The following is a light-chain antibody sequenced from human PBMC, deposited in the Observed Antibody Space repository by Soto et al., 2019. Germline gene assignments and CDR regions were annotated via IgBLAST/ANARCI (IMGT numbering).Light chain of an antibody. V-gene: IGKV3D-15*01. CDR1: QSVDND. J-gene: IGKJ4*01. CDR3: QQSNNWPLT. CDR2: DAS. Sequence: EIVMTQSPATLSVSPGDRATLSCRASQSVDNDLAWYQQKPGQPPRLLIYDASTRATGIPARFSGSQSGTEFTLTTSSLLSEDFAVYSCQQSNNWPLTFGGGTKVEIK.